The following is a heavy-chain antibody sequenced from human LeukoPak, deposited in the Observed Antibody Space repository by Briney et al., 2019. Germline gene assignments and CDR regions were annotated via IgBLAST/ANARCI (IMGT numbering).Heavy chain of an antibody. CDR2: ISSSSSYI. Sequence: GGSLRLSCAASGFTFSNYSMNWVRQAPGKGLEWVSSISSSSSYIYYADSVKGRFTISRDNAKNSLYLQMNSLRAEDTAVYYCASHPFDASGCYHAVYYYGMDVWGQGTTVTVSS. V-gene: IGHV3-21*01. D-gene: IGHD3-9*01. J-gene: IGHJ6*02. CDR3: ASHPFDASGCYHAVYYYGMDV. CDR1: GFTFSNYS.